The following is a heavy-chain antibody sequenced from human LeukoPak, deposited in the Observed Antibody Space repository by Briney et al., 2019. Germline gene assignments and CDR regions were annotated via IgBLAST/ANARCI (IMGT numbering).Heavy chain of an antibody. CDR2: IYYSGST. CDR3: ARHSPVAATIFYF. CDR1: GGSISSSSYY. D-gene: IGHD2-15*01. Sequence: SETLSLTCTVSGGSISSSSYYWGWIRQSPGKGLEWIGSIYYSGSTYYNPSLTSRFTMPVDTSKNQFSLRLNSVTAADTAFYYCARHSPVAATIFYFWGQGTLVTVSS. J-gene: IGHJ4*02. V-gene: IGHV4-39*01.